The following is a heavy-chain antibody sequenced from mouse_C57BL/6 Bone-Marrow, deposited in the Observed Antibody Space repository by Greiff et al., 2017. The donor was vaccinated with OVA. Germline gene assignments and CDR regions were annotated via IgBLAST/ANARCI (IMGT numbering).Heavy chain of an antibody. CDR2: SRNKANDYTT. V-gene: IGHV7-1*01. D-gene: IGHD1-1*02. CDR3: ARDEGGDYYAMDY. Sequence: VESGGGFVQSGRSLRLSCATSGFTFSDFYMEWVRQAPGKGLEWIAASRNKANDYTTEYSASVKGRFIVSRDTSQSILYLQMNALRAEDTAIYYCARDEGGDYYAMDYWGQGTSVTVSS. CDR1: GFTFSDFY. J-gene: IGHJ4*01.